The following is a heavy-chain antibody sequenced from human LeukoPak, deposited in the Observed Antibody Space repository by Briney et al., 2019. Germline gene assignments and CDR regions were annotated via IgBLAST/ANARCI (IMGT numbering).Heavy chain of an antibody. CDR1: GFTFSSYS. J-gene: IGHJ4*02. CDR3: ARDPLGSVPDYFDY. D-gene: IGHD7-27*01. V-gene: IGHV3-21*01. CDR2: ISSSSSYI. Sequence: GGSLRLSCAASGFTFSSYSMDWVRQAPGKGLEWVSSISSSSSYIYYADSVKGRFTISRDNAKNSLYLQMNSLRAEDTAVYYCARDPLGSVPDYFDYWGQGTLVTVSS.